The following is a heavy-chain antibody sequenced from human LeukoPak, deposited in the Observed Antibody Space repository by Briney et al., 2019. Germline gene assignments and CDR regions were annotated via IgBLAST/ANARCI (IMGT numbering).Heavy chain of an antibody. J-gene: IGHJ4*02. CDR2: IYSGGTT. Sequence: GGSLRLSCAASGFTFSSFGMNWVRQAPGKGLEWVSVIYSGGTTYYADSVKGRFTISRDNSKDTLYLQMNSLRAEDTAVYYCAREEGILELIYWGQGTLATVSS. CDR1: GFTFSSFG. CDR3: AREEGILELIY. V-gene: IGHV3-66*01. D-gene: IGHD3-10*01.